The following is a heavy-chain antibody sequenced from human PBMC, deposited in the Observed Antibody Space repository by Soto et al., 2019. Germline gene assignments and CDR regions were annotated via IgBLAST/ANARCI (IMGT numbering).Heavy chain of an antibody. V-gene: IGHV1-69*02. CDR1: GDTFNFYS. J-gene: IGHJ4*02. Sequence: QVQLVQCGAEVKRPGSSVKVSCKASGDTFNFYSINWVRQAPRLVLEWMGRVNPIVSMSNYAQKVQGRVTMTADKSTSTVYMVLSSLRSEDTDIYYCASSYGSGYRAFDYWGQGALVTVSS. CDR2: VNPIVSMS. D-gene: IGHD3-10*01. CDR3: ASSYGSGYRAFDY.